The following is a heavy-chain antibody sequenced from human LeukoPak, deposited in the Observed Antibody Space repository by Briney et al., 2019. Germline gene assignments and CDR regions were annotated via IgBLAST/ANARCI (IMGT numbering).Heavy chain of an antibody. CDR2: ISYDGSNK. J-gene: IGHJ4*02. D-gene: IGHD5-18*01. V-gene: IGHV3-30*04. CDR3: AREYTAMVLRGLNY. CDR1: GFTFSSYA. Sequence: GGSLRLSCAASGFTFSSYAMHWVRQAPGKGLEWVAVISYDGSNKYYADSVKGRFTISRDSSKNTLYLQMNSLRAEDTAVYYCAREYTAMVLRGLNYWGQGTLVTVSS.